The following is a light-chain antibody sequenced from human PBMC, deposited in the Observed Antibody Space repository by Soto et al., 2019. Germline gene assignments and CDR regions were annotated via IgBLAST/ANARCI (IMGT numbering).Light chain of an antibody. V-gene: IGKV3-20*01. Sequence: EIVLTQSPGTLSLSPGQRATLSCRASQSVTRSDLAWYQQEPGQAPRLLFYGVSNRAAGIPDRFSGSGSGTDFTLTISRLEPEDFAVYYCQQYGSSSEITFGQGTRLEIK. CDR3: QQYGSSSEIT. CDR1: QSVTRSD. J-gene: IGKJ5*01. CDR2: GVS.